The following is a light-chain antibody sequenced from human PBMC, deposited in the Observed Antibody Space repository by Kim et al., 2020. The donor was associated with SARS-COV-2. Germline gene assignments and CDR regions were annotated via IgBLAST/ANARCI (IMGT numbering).Light chain of an antibody. Sequence: ASVGDRVTITCQASQDVGNYVSWYQQKSGRAPKLLIYDASSLETGVPSRFGGSGSGTDFTFTIDNLQPEDLATYYCQQCENLPLTFGGGTKVDIK. CDR3: QQCENLPLT. CDR2: DAS. J-gene: IGKJ4*01. V-gene: IGKV1-33*01. CDR1: QDVGNY.